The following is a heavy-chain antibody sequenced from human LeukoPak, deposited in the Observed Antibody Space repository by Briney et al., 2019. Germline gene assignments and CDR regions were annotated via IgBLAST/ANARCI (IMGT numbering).Heavy chain of an antibody. CDR2: INHSGST. D-gene: IGHD2-8*02. J-gene: IGHJ6*02. V-gene: IGHV4-34*01. Sequence: SETLSLTCTVSGGSISSYYWSWIRQPPGKGLEWIGEINHSGSTNYNPSLKSRVTISVDTSKNQFSLKLSSVTAADTAVYYCARGHTGYYYYYYGMDVWAKGPRSPSP. CDR1: GGSISSYY. CDR3: ARGHTGYYYYYYGMDV.